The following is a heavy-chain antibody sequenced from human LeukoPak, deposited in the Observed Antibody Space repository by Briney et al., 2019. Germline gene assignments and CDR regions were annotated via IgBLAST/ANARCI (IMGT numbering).Heavy chain of an antibody. CDR1: GGSISSGSYY. D-gene: IGHD3-3*01. CDR3: ARVTPIEYDFWSGYPERYYYMDV. V-gene: IGHV4-61*02. Sequence: PSETLSLTCTVSGGSISSGSYYWSWIRQPAGKGLEWIGRIYTSGSTNYNPSLKSRVTISVDTSKNQFSLKLSSVTAADTAVYYCARVTPIEYDFWSGYPERYYYMDVWGKGTTVTVSS. CDR2: IYTSGST. J-gene: IGHJ6*03.